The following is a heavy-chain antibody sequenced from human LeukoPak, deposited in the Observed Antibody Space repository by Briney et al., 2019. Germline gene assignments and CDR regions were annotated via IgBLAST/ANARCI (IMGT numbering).Heavy chain of an antibody. Sequence: GGSLRLSCAASGFTFSSYGMHWVRQAPGKGLEWVSAISGSGGSTYYADSVKGRFTISRDNSKNTLYLQMNSLRAEDTAVYYCARDPYSSGWYDNHFDYWGQGTLVTVSS. J-gene: IGHJ4*02. CDR2: ISGSGGST. D-gene: IGHD6-19*01. CDR3: ARDPYSSGWYDNHFDY. V-gene: IGHV3-23*01. CDR1: GFTFSSYG.